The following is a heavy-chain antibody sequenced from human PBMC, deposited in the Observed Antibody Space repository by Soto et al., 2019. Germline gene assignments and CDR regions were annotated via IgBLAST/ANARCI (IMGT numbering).Heavy chain of an antibody. CDR2: ISAYNGNT. D-gene: IGHD2-21*02. CDR1: GYTFTSYG. CDR3: ARDYAIVVVTAGLDAFDI. Sequence: ASVKVSCKASGYTFTSYGISWVRQAPGQGLEWMGWISAYNGNTNYAQKLQGRVTMTTDTSTSTAYMELRSLRSDDTAVYYCARDYAIVVVTAGLDAFDIWGQGTMVTV. V-gene: IGHV1-18*01. J-gene: IGHJ3*02.